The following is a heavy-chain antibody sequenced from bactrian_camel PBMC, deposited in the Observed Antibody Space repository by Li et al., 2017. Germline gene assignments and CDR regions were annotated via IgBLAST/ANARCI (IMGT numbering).Heavy chain of an antibody. CDR3: AEGRGSRGEHCYSLNY. D-gene: IGHD6*01. V-gene: IGHV3S40*01. CDR2: ISSSGGST. Sequence: VQLVESGGDLVHPGGSLSLSCAASGFTFSSYYTTWVRQAPGKGLEWVSLISSSGGSTLYADSAKGRFTISRDSAKNTVYLQMNNLQPEDTATYYCAEGRGSRGEHCYSLNYWGQGTQVTVS. CDR1: GFTFSSYY. J-gene: IGHJ4*01.